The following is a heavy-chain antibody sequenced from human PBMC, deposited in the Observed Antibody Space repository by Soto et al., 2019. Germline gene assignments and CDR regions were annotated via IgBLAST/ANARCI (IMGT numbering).Heavy chain of an antibody. V-gene: IGHV4-30-2*01. Sequence: PSETLSLTCAVSGGSISNGGYSWSWIRQPPGKGLEWIGYIYHSGSTYYNPSLKSRVTISVDRSKNQFSLKLSSVTAADTAVYYCARVSGSYYYGMDVWGQGTTVTVSS. J-gene: IGHJ6*02. CDR1: GGSISNGGYS. CDR3: ARVSGSYYYGMDV. CDR2: IYHSGST. D-gene: IGHD1-26*01.